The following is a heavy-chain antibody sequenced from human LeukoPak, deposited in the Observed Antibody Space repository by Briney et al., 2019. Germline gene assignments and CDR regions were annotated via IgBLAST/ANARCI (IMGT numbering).Heavy chain of an antibody. V-gene: IGHV3-7*01. CDR2: IKQDGSEK. J-gene: IGHJ4*02. CDR3: ARDARFIADVYFDY. Sequence: PGGSLRLSCAASGFTFSSYWMSWVRQAPGKGLEWVANIKQDGSEKYYVDSVKGRFTISRDNAKNSLYLQMNSLRAEDTAVYYCARDARFIADVYFDYWGQGTLVTVSS. D-gene: IGHD6-13*01. CDR1: GFTFSSYW.